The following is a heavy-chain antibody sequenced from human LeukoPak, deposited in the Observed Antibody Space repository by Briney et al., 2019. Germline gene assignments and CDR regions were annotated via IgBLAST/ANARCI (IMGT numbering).Heavy chain of an antibody. Sequence: GGSLRLSCAASGFTFSSYSMNWVRQAPGKGLEWVSSISSSSSYIYYADSVKGRFTISRDNAKNSLYLQMNSLRAEDTAVYYCARDKWVLHATRKGNWFDHWGQGTLVTVSS. V-gene: IGHV3-21*01. D-gene: IGHD2-15*01. CDR2: ISSSSSYI. CDR1: GFTFSSYS. J-gene: IGHJ5*02. CDR3: ARDKWVLHATRKGNWFDH.